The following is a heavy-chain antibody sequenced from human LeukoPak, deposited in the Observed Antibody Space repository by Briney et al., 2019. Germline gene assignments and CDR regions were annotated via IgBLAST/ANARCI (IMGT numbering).Heavy chain of an antibody. D-gene: IGHD3-22*01. J-gene: IGHJ4*02. V-gene: IGHV3-23*01. Sequence: GGSLRLSCAASGFTFSSYAMSWVRQAPGKGLEWVSAISGSGGSTYYADSVKGRFTISRDNSKTTLYLQMNSLRAEDTAVYYCARRGYYYDSSGYSYFDYWGQGTLVTVSS. CDR1: GFTFSSYA. CDR2: ISGSGGST. CDR3: ARRGYYYDSSGYSYFDY.